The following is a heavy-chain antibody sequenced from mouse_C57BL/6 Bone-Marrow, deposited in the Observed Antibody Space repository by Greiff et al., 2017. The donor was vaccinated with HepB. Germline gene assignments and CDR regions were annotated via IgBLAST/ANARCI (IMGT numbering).Heavy chain of an antibody. CDR2: IYPRSGNT. V-gene: IGHV1-81*01. CDR1: GYTFTSYG. Sequence: VQRVESGAELARPGASVKLSCKASGYTFTSYGISWVKQRTGQGLEWIGEIYPRSGNTYYNEKFKGKATLTADKSSSTAYMELRSLTSEDSAVYFCARGGGPYYFDYWGQGTTLTVSS. D-gene: IGHD1-1*02. J-gene: IGHJ2*01. CDR3: ARGGGPYYFDY.